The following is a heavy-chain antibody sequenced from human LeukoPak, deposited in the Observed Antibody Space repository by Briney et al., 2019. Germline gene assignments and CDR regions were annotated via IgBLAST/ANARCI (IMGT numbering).Heavy chain of an antibody. CDR3: AGGSRPRHAFDI. CDR2: MNPNSGNT. CDR1: GYTFTSYD. J-gene: IGHJ3*02. Sequence: GASVKVSCKASGYTFTSYDINWVRQATGQGLEWMGWMNPNSGNTGYAQKFQGRVTMTRNTSISTAYMELSSLRSEDTAVYYCAGGSRPRHAFDIWGQGTMVTVSS. V-gene: IGHV1-8*01.